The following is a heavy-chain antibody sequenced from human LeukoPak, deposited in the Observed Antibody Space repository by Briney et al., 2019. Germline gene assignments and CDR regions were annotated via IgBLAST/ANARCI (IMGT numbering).Heavy chain of an antibody. V-gene: IGHV4-38-2*02. CDR1: GYSISSGYY. CDR2: IYHSGST. Sequence: SETLSLTCTVSGYSISSGYYWGWMRQPPGQGLGWIGSIYHSGSTYYNPSLKSRVTISVDTSKIQFSLKLSSVTAADTAVYYSARSYSGSYWAFHLWGQGTLVTVSS. CDR3: ARSYSGSYWAFHL. J-gene: IGHJ1*01. D-gene: IGHD1-26*01.